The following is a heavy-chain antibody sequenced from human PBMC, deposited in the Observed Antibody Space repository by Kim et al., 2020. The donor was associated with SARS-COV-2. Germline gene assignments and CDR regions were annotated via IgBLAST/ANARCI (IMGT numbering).Heavy chain of an antibody. J-gene: IGHJ5*02. D-gene: IGHD3-10*01. V-gene: IGHV4-39*01. CDR2: IYYSGST. Sequence: SETLSLTCTVSGGSISSSSYYWGWIRQPPGKGLEWIGSIYYSGSTYYNPSLKSRVTISVDTSKNQFSLKLSSVTAADTAVYYCARLEPLLWFGELFPNWFDPWGQGTLVTVSS. CDR3: ARLEPLLWFGELFPNWFDP. CDR1: GGSISSSSYY.